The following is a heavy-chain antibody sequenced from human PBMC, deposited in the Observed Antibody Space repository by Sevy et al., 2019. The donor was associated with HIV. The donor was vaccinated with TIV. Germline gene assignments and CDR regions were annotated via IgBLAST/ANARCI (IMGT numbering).Heavy chain of an antibody. J-gene: IGHJ4*02. CDR1: GFIFGDYG. Sequence: GGSLRLSCTASGFIFGDYGMSWVRQAPGKGLEWIAFFKSKIHGGTTENAASVKGRFTISRDDSKNIVYLQMSNLKTDDTAVYYCTRWSGSLSIFDYWGQGTLVTVSS. CDR2: FKSKIHGGTT. CDR3: TRWSGSLSIFDY. D-gene: IGHD1-26*01. V-gene: IGHV3-49*04.